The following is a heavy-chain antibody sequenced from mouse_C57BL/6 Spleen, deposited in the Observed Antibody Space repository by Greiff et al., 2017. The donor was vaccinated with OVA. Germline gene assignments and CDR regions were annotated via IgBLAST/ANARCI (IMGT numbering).Heavy chain of an antibody. V-gene: IGHV5-17*01. D-gene: IGHD1-1*01. CDR3: ADYGSSSFAY. CDR1: GFTFSDYG. CDR2: ISSGSSTI. Sequence: EVMLVESGGGLVKPGGSLKLSCAASGFTFSDYGMHWVRQAPEKGLEWVAYISSGSSTIYYADTVKGRFTISRDNAKNTLFLQMTSLRSEDTAMYYCADYGSSSFAYWGQGTLVTVSA. J-gene: IGHJ3*01.